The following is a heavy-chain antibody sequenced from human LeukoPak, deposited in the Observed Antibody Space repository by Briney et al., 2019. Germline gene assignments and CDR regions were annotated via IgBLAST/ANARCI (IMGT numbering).Heavy chain of an antibody. CDR2: IYYSGST. Sequence: SETLSLTCKVSGGSISSYYWSWIRQPPGKGLEWIGYIYYSGSTNYNPSLKSRVTISVDTSKNQFSLKLSSVTAADTAVYYCARENHYYDSSGYYPHFDYWGQGTLVTVSS. D-gene: IGHD3-22*01. J-gene: IGHJ4*02. V-gene: IGHV4-59*01. CDR1: GGSISSYY. CDR3: ARENHYYDSSGYYPHFDY.